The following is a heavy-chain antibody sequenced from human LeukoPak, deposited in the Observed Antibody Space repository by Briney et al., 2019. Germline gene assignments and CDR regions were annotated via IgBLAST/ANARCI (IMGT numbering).Heavy chain of an antibody. CDR2: INPNSGGT. D-gene: IGHD3-22*01. CDR3: ARVDYYDSSGYYPFDY. J-gene: IGHJ4*02. Sequence: ASVKVSCKASGYTFTGYYMHWVRQAPGQGLEWMGRINPNSGGTNYAQKFQGRVTTTRDTSISTAYMELSRLRSDDTAVYYCARVDYYDSSGYYPFDYWGQGTLVTVSS. CDR1: GYTFTGYY. V-gene: IGHV1-2*06.